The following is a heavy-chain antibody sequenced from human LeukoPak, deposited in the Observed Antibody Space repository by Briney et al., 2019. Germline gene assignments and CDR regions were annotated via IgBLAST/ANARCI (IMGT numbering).Heavy chain of an antibody. CDR2: ISGSGSGGST. CDR3: AKSGYNRFDY. V-gene: IGHV3-23*01. D-gene: IGHD5-24*01. Sequence: GGSLRLSCAASGFTFSSYAMSWVRQAPGKGLEWVSNISGSGSGGSTYYADSVRGRFTISRDNSKNTLYLQMNSLRAEDTAVYYCAKSGYNRFDYWGQGTLVTVSS. CDR1: GFTFSSYA. J-gene: IGHJ4*02.